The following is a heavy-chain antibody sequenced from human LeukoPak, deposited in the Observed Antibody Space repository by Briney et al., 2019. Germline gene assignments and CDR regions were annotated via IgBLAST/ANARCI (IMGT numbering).Heavy chain of an antibody. Sequence: SETLSLTCTVSGGSISSYYWSWIRQPPGKGLEWIGYIYYSGSTNYNPSLRSRVTISVDTSKTQFSLKLTSVTAADTAVYYCASTRGHSYGWGAFDIWGQGTMVTVSS. CDR1: GGSISSYY. CDR2: IYYSGST. V-gene: IGHV4-59*08. CDR3: ASTRGHSYGWGAFDI. D-gene: IGHD5-18*01. J-gene: IGHJ3*02.